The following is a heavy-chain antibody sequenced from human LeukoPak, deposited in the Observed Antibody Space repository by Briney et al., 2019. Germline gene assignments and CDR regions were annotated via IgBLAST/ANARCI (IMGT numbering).Heavy chain of an antibody. CDR2: IGLSGSPL. J-gene: IGHJ4*02. Sequence: PGGSLRLSCAVSRFPFTRFYMSWIRQAPGKGLEWISYIGLSGSPLDYADSVRGRFTISRDNAKNSLYLEMNSLRAEDTAVYYCARKDFSSGSFSYWGQGTLVTVSS. D-gene: IGHD3-22*01. CDR1: RFPFTRFY. V-gene: IGHV3-11*04. CDR3: ARKDFSSGSFSY.